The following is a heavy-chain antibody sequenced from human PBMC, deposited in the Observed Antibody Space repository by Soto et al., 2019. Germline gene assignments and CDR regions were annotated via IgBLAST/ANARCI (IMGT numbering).Heavy chain of an antibody. CDR3: ARRYGYRFDY. D-gene: IGHD1-1*01. V-gene: IGHV4-59*08. Sequence: PSETLSLTCTVSCGSIRSYYWSWIRQPPGNGLYCIGYIYYSVITNXXPSLKSRXXISVDTSKNHXSLNLXSVTAAHTAVYYCARRYGYRFDYWCQGTLVTVSS. CDR1: CGSIRSYY. J-gene: IGHJ4*02. CDR2: IYYSVIT.